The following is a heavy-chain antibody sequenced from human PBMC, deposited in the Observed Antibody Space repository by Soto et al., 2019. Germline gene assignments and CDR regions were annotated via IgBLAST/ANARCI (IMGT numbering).Heavy chain of an antibody. V-gene: IGHV3-30*18. CDR3: AKDAYTPIRTTAHDSGGLEQ. Sequence: GGSLILSCAASGFTFSSYGMHWVRQAPGKGLEWVAVISYDGSNKYYADSVKGRFTISRDNSKNTLFLQMNSLRDEDSAVYYCAKDAYTPIRTTAHDSGGLEQWGRGNLVTLSS. CDR2: ISYDGSNK. D-gene: IGHD4-4*01. CDR1: GFTFSSYG. J-gene: IGHJ4*02.